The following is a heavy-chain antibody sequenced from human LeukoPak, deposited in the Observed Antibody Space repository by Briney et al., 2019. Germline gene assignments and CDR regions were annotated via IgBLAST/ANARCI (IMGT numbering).Heavy chain of an antibody. CDR3: ARNQQLVHDMDV. CDR2: ISSSRSSYI. D-gene: IGHD6-13*01. CDR1: GFTLSDYY. Sequence: PGGSLRLSCAASGFTLSDYYMSWIRQAPGKGLEWVSHISSSRSSYINYADSVKGRFTISRDNAKNSLYLQMNSLRAEDTAVYSCARNQQLVHDMDVWGQGTTVTVSS. J-gene: IGHJ6*01. V-gene: IGHV3-11*03.